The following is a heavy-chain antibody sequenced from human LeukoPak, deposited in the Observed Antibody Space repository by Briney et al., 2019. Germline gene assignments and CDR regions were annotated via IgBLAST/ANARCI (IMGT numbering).Heavy chain of an antibody. D-gene: IGHD1-26*01. CDR2: IIPIFGTA. CDR1: GGTFSSYA. Sequence: SVKVSCKASGGTFSSYAISWVRQAPGQGLEWMGGIIPIFGTANYAQKFQGRVTITTDESTSTAYMELSSLRSEDTAVYYCESVTPSSGSYYDYWGQGTLVTVSS. CDR3: ESVTPSSGSYYDY. J-gene: IGHJ4*02. V-gene: IGHV1-69*05.